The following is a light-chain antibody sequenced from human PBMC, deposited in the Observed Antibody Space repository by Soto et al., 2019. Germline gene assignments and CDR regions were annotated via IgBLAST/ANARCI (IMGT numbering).Light chain of an antibody. CDR1: QSVGSSF. V-gene: IGKV3-20*01. CDR2: GAS. J-gene: IGKJ1*01. Sequence: EIVLTQSPGTLSLSPGEGATLSCRASQSVGSSFLAWYRQRPGQAPRLPIYGASSRAPGIPDRFSGSGSGTDFTLAISRLEPEDFAVYYCQQYDSSPWTFGQGTKVEIK. CDR3: QQYDSSPWT.